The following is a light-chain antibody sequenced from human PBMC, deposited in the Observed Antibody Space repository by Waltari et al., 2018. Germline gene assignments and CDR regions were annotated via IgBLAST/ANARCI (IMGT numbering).Light chain of an antibody. CDR2: VNSDGSH. J-gene: IGLJ3*02. CDR1: SGHSSNI. Sequence: QLVLTQSPSVSAFLGASVKLNCTLSSGHSSNIIAWLQQQPEKGPRFLMKVNSDGSHTKGDDIPDRFSGSSSGAERYLTISGLQSEDEAEYYCETGGHGTWVIGGGTKVTVL. CDR3: ETGGHGTWV. V-gene: IGLV4-69*01.